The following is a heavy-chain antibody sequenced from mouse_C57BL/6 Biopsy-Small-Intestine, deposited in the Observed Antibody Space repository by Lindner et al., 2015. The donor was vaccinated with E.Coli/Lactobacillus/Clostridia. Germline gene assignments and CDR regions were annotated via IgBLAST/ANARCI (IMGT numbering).Heavy chain of an antibody. V-gene: IGHV1-54*01. J-gene: IGHJ2*01. CDR1: GYAFTNYL. Sequence: VQLQESGVELVRPGTSVKVSCKASGYAFTNYLIEWVKQRPGQGLEWIGMINPGSGGTNYNEKFKGKATLTADKSSSTAYMQLSSLTSEDSAVYYCARDAGTYFDYWGQGTTLTVSS. D-gene: IGHD4-1*01. CDR2: INPGSGGT. CDR3: ARDAGTYFDY.